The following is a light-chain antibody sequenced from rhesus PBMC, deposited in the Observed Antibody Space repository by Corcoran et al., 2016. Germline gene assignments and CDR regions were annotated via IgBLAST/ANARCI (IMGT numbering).Light chain of an antibody. V-gene: IGKV1-74*01. J-gene: IGKJ2*01. CDR2: AAS. Sequence: DIQMTQSPSSLSASVGDRVTITCRASENVNNYLHWYQQKPGKAPKLLIYAASTLQSGVPSRFSGSGSGTEYTLTISSLQPEDFATYYCQHSYGTPYSFGQGTKVEIK. CDR3: QHSYGTPYS. CDR1: ENVNNY.